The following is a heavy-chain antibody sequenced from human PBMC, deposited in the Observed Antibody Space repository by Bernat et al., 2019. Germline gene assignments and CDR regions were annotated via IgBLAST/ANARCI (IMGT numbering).Heavy chain of an antibody. CDR3: ASLGGSGDGRDR. Sequence: EVQLLESGGGLVQPGGSLRLSCAASGFTFSNSRMHWVRQGPGEGLVWVSCIDRDGITTYNADSVKGRFTISRDNAKNTLFLQMNSLRLDDTAVYYCASLGGSGDGRDRWGQGTLVTVSS. J-gene: IGHJ5*02. D-gene: IGHD3-10*01. V-gene: IGHV3-74*02. CDR2: IDRDGITT. CDR1: GFTFSNSR.